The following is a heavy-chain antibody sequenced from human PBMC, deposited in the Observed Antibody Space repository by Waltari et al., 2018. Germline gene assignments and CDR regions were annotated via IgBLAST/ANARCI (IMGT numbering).Heavy chain of an antibody. D-gene: IGHD1-26*01. CDR1: GGTFGSYS. CDR2: IIPIFGTP. Sequence: QVHLVQSGAEVKKPGSSVKVSCKASGGTFGSYSVAWVRQAAGQGLEWLGGIIPIFGTPQYAQTFQGRVTLTADAATTTAYLELSGLTSEDTAIYYCARRNLGFAFDVWGQGTLVIVSS. V-gene: IGHV1-69*12. CDR3: ARRNLGFAFDV. J-gene: IGHJ3*01.